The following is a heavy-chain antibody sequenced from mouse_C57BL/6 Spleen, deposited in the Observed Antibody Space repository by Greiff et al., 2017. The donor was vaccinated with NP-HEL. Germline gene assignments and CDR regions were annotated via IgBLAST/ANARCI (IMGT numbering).Heavy chain of an antibody. D-gene: IGHD1-1*01. CDR2: ISSGGSYT. CDR1: GFTFSSYG. CDR3: ARQEGSSSYDMDY. J-gene: IGHJ4*01. V-gene: IGHV5-6*02. Sequence: EVMLVESGGDLVKPGGSLKLSCAASGFTFSSYGMSWVRQTPEKRLEWVATISSGGSYTYYPDSVKGRFTISRDNAKNTLYLQMSSLKSEDTAMYYCARQEGSSSYDMDYWGQGTSVTVSS.